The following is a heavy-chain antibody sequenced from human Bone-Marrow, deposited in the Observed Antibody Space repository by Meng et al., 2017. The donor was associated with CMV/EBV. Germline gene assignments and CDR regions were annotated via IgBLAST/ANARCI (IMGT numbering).Heavy chain of an antibody. CDR3: ARDLGYYYDSSGYYPFNN. Sequence: GESLKISCAASGFTFSSYAMSWVRQAPGKGLEWVSAISGSGGSTYYADSVKGRFTISRDNSKNTLYLQMNSLRAEDTAVYYCARDLGYYYDSSGYYPFNNWGQGTLVTVSS. D-gene: IGHD3-22*01. CDR1: GFTFSSYA. J-gene: IGHJ1*01. V-gene: IGHV3-23*01. CDR2: ISGSGGST.